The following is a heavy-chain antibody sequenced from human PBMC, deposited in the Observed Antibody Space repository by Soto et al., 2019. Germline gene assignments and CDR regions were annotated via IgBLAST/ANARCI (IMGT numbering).Heavy chain of an antibody. D-gene: IGHD3-9*01. V-gene: IGHV3-30*04. Sequence: QVQLVESGGGVVQPGRPLRLSCAASGFTFSSYAMQWVRQAPGKGLEWVAVISFDGSNKYHADCVKGRFTISRDNSKNTLYLQMNSLRPEDTAVYYCARDRDVLTGYYRTDAFDIWGQGTMVTVSS. CDR1: GFTFSSYA. J-gene: IGHJ3*02. CDR3: ARDRDVLTGYYRTDAFDI. CDR2: ISFDGSNK.